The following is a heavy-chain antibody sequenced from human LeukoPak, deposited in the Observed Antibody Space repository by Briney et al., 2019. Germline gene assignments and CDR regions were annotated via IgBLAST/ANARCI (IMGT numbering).Heavy chain of an antibody. CDR3: ARDRDDVVVVAATYWFDY. CDR2: IIPILDIA. D-gene: IGHD2-15*01. J-gene: IGHJ4*02. V-gene: IGHV1-69*04. Sequence: SVKVSCKASGGTFSSYAISWARQAPGQGLEWMGRIIPILDIANYAQKFQGRVTITADKSTSTAYMELSSLRSEDTAVYYCARDRDDVVVVAATYWFDYWAREPWSPSPQ. CDR1: GGTFSSYA.